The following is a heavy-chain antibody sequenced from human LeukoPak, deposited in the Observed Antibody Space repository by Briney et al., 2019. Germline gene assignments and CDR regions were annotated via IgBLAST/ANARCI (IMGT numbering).Heavy chain of an antibody. CDR2: ISSSSSNI. V-gene: IGHV3-21*01. CDR3: ARAHSFGWHTFDY. D-gene: IGHD6-19*01. Sequence: PGGSLRLSCAASGFDFITYYLNWVRQAPGKGLEWVSSISSSSSNIFYSDLVKGRFTISRDNAKNSLYLPMNSMRAEDTAVYYCARAHSFGWHTFDYWGQGTLVTVSS. J-gene: IGHJ4*02. CDR1: GFDFITYY.